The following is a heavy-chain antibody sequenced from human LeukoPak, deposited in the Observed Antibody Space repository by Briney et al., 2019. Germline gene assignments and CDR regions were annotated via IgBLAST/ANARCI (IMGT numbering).Heavy chain of an antibody. J-gene: IGHJ6*02. CDR1: GFTFSSYA. CDR3: AKGPCGSTSCYVSGYYYYGMDV. D-gene: IGHD2-2*01. CDR2: ISGSGGST. Sequence: GGSPRLSCAASGFTFSSYAMSWVRQAPGKGLGWVSAISGSGGSTYYADSVKGRFTISRDNSKNTLYLQMNSLRAEDTAVYYCAKGPCGSTSCYVSGYYYYGMDVWGQGTTVTVSS. V-gene: IGHV3-23*01.